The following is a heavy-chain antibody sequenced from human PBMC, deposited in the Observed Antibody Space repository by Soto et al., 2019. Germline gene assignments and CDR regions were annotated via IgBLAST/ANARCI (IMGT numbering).Heavy chain of an antibody. CDR1: GVSISSSIYY. CDR2: IYYSGST. J-gene: IGHJ1*01. D-gene: IGHD3-9*01. CDR3: ATHVLRYFDWLPDAEYFQH. Sequence: LSLTCTVSGVSISSSIYYWGWIRQPPGKGLEWIGSIYYSGSTYYNPSLKSRVTISVDTSKNQFSLKLSSVTAADTAVYYCATHVLRYFDWLPDAEYFQHWGQGTLVTVS. V-gene: IGHV4-39*01.